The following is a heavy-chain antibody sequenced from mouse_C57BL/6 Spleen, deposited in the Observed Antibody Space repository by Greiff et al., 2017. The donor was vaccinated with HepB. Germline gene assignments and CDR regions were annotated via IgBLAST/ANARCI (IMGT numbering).Heavy chain of an antibody. CDR3: ARSITTVVPWYFDV. V-gene: IGHV1-39*01. J-gene: IGHJ1*03. CDR1: GYSFTDYN. CDR2: INPNYGTT. D-gene: IGHD1-1*01. Sequence: EVKLQESGPELVKPGASVKISCKASGYSFTDYNMNWVKQSNGKSLEWIGVINPNYGTTSYNQKFKGKATLTVDQSSSTAYMQLNSLTSEDSAVYYCARSITTVVPWYFDVWGTGTTVTVSS.